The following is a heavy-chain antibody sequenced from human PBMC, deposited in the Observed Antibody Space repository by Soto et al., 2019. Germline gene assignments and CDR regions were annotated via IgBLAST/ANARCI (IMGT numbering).Heavy chain of an antibody. J-gene: IGHJ4*02. V-gene: IGHV4-30-4*01. CDR2: IYYSGST. CDR3: ASQWIQLWLFDY. D-gene: IGHD5-18*01. Sequence: PSETLSLTCTVSGGSISSGDYYWSWIRQPPGKGLEWIGYIYYSGSTYYNPSLKSRVTISVDTSKNQFSLKLSSVTAADTAVYYCASQWIQLWLFDYWGQGTLVTVSS. CDR1: GGSISSGDYY.